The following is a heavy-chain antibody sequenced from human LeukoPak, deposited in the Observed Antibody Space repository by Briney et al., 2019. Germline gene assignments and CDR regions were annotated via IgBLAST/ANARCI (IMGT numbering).Heavy chain of an antibody. J-gene: IGHJ4*02. V-gene: IGHV4-30-4*02. CDR1: GGSISSGDYY. D-gene: IGHD3-22*01. CDR2: IYYSGST. CDR3: ARDPTYYYDSSGSPL. Sequence: SETLSLTCTVSGGSISSGDYYWSWIRQPPGKGLEWIGYIYYSGSTYYNPSLKSRVTISVDTSKNQFSLKLSSVTAADTAVYYCARDPTYYYDSSGSPLWGQGTLVTVSS.